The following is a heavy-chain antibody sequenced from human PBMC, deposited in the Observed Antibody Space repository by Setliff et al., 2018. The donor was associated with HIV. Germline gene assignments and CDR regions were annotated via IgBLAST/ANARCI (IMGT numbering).Heavy chain of an antibody. CDR1: GDSISSYY. D-gene: IGHD3-10*01. CDR3: ARDRRGYYCGSGSWYHVFDI. CDR2: IYTSGIN. V-gene: IGHV4-4*08. Sequence: SETLSLTCTVSGDSISSYYWSWIRQPPGKGLEWIGYIYTSGINDYNPSLKSRVPISGDTSKNQFSLKLSSVTAADTAVYYCARDRRGYYCGSGSWYHVFDIWGQGTTVTVSS. J-gene: IGHJ3*02.